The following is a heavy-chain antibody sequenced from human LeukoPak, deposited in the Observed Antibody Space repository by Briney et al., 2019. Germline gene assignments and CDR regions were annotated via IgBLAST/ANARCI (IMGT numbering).Heavy chain of an antibody. V-gene: IGHV3-66*01. CDR1: GFTFSSYW. CDR2: TYSAGST. D-gene: IGHD5-24*01. Sequence: GGSLRLSCAASGFTFSSYWMHWVRQAPGKGLEWVSVTYSAGSTHYADSVKGRFTVSRDNSKNTLYLQMNSLRAEDTAVYYCARAKGDGYTLPFDYWGQGTLVTVSS. CDR3: ARAKGDGYTLPFDY. J-gene: IGHJ4*02.